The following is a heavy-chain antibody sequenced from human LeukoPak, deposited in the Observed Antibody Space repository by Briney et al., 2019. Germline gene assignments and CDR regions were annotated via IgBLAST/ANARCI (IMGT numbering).Heavy chain of an antibody. D-gene: IGHD6-25*01. V-gene: IGHV5-51*01. CDR1: GYSFTTYW. CDR3: ASAAPDAFDI. CDR2: IYPGDSDT. Sequence: GESLKISCKGSGYSFTTYWIVWVRQMPGKGLEWMGIIYPGDSDTTYSPSFQGQVTISADKSISTAYLQWSSLKASDTAMYYCASAAPDAFDIWGQGTMVTVSS. J-gene: IGHJ3*02.